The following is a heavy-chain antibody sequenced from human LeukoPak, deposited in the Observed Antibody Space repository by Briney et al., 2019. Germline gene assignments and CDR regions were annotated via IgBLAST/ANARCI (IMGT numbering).Heavy chain of an antibody. CDR2: IYSGGST. Sequence: GGSLRLSCAASGFTVSSNYMSWVRQAPGKGLEWVSVIYSGGSTYYADSVKGRFTISRDNSKNTLYLQMNSLRAEDTAVYYCAAGYDSSGYPSNYFDYRGQGTLVTVSS. D-gene: IGHD3-22*01. CDR1: GFTVSSNY. J-gene: IGHJ4*02. CDR3: AAGYDSSGYPSNYFDY. V-gene: IGHV3-53*01.